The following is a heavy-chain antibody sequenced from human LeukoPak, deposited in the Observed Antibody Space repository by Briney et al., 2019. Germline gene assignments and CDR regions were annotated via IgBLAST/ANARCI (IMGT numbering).Heavy chain of an antibody. D-gene: IGHD3-22*01. CDR3: ARDLGQYYDTSDNWFDP. CDR2: ISGSGGST. Sequence: GGTLRLSCAASGFTFSSYAMSWVRQAPGKGPEWVSGISGSGGSTYYADSVKGRFTISRDNAKNTLNLQMNSLRAEDTAVYYCARDLGQYYDTSDNWFDPWGQGTLVTVSS. V-gene: IGHV3-23*01. J-gene: IGHJ5*02. CDR1: GFTFSSYA.